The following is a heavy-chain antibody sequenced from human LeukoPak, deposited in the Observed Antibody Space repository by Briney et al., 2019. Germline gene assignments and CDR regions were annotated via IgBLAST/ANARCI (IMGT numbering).Heavy chain of an antibody. CDR1: GGSLSGYY. J-gene: IGHJ4*02. D-gene: IGHD3-9*01. CDR3: ARERPSYYDILTGYYPRSLPYYFDD. CDR2: VHHSGST. V-gene: IGHV4-34*01. Sequence: SETMSLTCAVYGGSLSGYYWSWIRQPHGKGLEWIGEVHHSGSTTYNPSLKSRVTISVDTSKNQFSLKLSSVTAAYTSGYYCARERPSYYDILTGYYPRSLPYYFDDWGQGTLVTVSS.